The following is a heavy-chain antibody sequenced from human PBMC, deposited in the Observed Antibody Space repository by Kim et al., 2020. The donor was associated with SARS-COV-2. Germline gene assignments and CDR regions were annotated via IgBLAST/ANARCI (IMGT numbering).Heavy chain of an antibody. CDR1: GFTVRNSY. V-gene: IGHV3-53*01. D-gene: IGHD3-10*01. CDR3: ARNLGGSGNSNY. J-gene: IGHJ4*02. Sequence: GGSLRLSCAASGFTVRNSYMSWVRQAPGKGLEWVSVIYGGGSTDYADSVKDRFTIFRDNSKNTLYLQMNSLRAEDTAVYFCARNLGGSGNSNYWGQGTLV. CDR2: IYGGGST.